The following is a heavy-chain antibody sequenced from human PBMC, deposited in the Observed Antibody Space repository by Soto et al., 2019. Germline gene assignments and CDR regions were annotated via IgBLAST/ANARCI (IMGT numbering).Heavy chain of an antibody. J-gene: IGHJ4*02. D-gene: IGHD5-12*01. V-gene: IGHV3-9*01. CDR1: GFTFDDYA. CDR2: ISWNSGSI. CDR3: AITNSGYDYPFDY. Sequence: ESGGGLVQPGRSLRLSCAASGFTFDDYAMHWVRQAPGKGLEWVSGISWNSGSIGYADSVKGRFTISRDNAKNSLYLQMNSLRAEDTALYYCAITNSGYDYPFDYWGQGTLVTLSS.